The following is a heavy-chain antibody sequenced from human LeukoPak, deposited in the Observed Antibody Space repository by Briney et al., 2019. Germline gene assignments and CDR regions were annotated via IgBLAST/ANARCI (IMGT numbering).Heavy chain of an antibody. CDR1: GGTFSSYA. Sequence: ASVKVSCKASGGTFSSYAISWVRQAPGQGLERMGRIIPILGIANYAQKFQGRVTITADKSTSTAYMELSSLRSEDTAVYYCARLATVTSWFDPWGQGTLVTVSS. J-gene: IGHJ5*02. CDR3: ARLATVTSWFDP. V-gene: IGHV1-69*04. CDR2: IIPILGIA. D-gene: IGHD4-11*01.